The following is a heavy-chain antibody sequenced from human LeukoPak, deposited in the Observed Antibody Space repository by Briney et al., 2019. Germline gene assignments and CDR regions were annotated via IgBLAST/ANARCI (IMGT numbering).Heavy chain of an antibody. CDR2: FRGSGAAT. Sequence: GGSLRLSCAASGFTFSSYEMNWVRQAPGKGLKWVSGFRGSGAATFYADSVKGRFTISRDNSKNTLYLQMNSLRAEDTAVYYCAKGQRFYGEYYFDYWGQGTLVTVSS. D-gene: IGHD4-17*01. V-gene: IGHV3-23*01. CDR3: AKGQRFYGEYYFDY. J-gene: IGHJ4*02. CDR1: GFTFSSYE.